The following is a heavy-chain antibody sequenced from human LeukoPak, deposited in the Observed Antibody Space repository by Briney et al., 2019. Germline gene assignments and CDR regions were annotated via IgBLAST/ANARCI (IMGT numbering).Heavy chain of an antibody. V-gene: IGHV4-59*08. CDR2: IYYTGST. J-gene: IGHJ3*02. Sequence: SETLSLTCSVSGGSISSLYWSWIRQPPGKGLECIGYIYYTGSTYYNPSLKSRVTISVDTSKNQFSLKLSSVTAADTAVYYCARTYSSSWTDAFDIWGQGTMVTVSS. CDR3: ARTYSSSWTDAFDI. D-gene: IGHD6-13*01. CDR1: GGSISSLY.